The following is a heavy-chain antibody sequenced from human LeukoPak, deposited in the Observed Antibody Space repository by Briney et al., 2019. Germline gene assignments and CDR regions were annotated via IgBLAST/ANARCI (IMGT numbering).Heavy chain of an antibody. CDR3: ASAVRGVIPDFDY. J-gene: IGHJ4*02. V-gene: IGHV3-30*02. Sequence: GGSLRLSCAASGFTFSSYGMHWVRQAPGKGLEWVAFIRYDGSNKYYADSVKGRFTTSRDNSKNTLYLQMNSLRAEDTAVYYCASAVRGVIPDFDYWGQGTLVTVSS. D-gene: IGHD3-10*01. CDR1: GFTFSSYG. CDR2: IRYDGSNK.